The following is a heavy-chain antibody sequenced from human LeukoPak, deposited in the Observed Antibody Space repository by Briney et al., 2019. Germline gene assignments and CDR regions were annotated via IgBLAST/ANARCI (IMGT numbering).Heavy chain of an antibody. J-gene: IGHJ3*02. D-gene: IGHD3-22*01. CDR1: AYMFANYW. CDR3: ATSMIVDDAFDI. V-gene: IGHV5-51*01. CDR2: MYPADSDT. Sequence: GESLKISCKGSAYMFANYWIAWVRQMPGKGLEWMGIMYPADSDTRYSPSFQGQVTMSADKSSSTAFLQWSSLKASDTAMYYCATSMIVDDAFDIWGQGTMVTVSS.